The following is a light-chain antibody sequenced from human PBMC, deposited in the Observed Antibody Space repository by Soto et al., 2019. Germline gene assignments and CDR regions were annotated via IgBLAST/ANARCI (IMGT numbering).Light chain of an antibody. V-gene: IGKV3-11*01. J-gene: IGKJ2*01. CDR1: QSVSSY. CDR2: DAS. Sequence: EIVLTQSPATLSLSPGERATLSCRASQSVSSYLAWYQQKPGQAPRLLIYDASNRATGIPARFSGSGSGKDFTLTISSLEPEDFAVYYGQQRSNWPRTFGQGTKLEIK. CDR3: QQRSNWPRT.